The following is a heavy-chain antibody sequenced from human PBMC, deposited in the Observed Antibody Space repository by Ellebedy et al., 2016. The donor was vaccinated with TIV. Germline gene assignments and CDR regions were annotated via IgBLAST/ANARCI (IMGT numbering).Heavy chain of an antibody. CDR3: AICPEVGAIDN. J-gene: IGHJ4*02. D-gene: IGHD1-26*01. V-gene: IGHV4-4*02. CDR1: GDSINSSKW. Sequence: SETLSLTCAVSGDSINSSKWWTWVSQPPGKELEWMGDIYHSRNTNYNSSLKSRVTILVDKSKHQFSLKLSSVTAADTGVYYCAICPEVGAIDNWGQGTLVTVSS. CDR2: IYHSRNT.